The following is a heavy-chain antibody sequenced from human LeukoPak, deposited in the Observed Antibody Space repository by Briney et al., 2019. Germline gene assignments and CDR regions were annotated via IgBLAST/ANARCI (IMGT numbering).Heavy chain of an antibody. CDR1: GGSISIYY. Sequence: PSETLSLTCTVSGGSISIYYWSWIRQPPGKGLEWIGYIYYSGSTNYNPSLKSRVTISVDTSKNQFSLKLSSVTAADTAVYFCARVTGSSGWLFDYWGQGTLVTVSS. CDR3: ARVTGSSGWLFDY. V-gene: IGHV4-59*12. J-gene: IGHJ4*02. CDR2: IYYSGST. D-gene: IGHD6-19*01.